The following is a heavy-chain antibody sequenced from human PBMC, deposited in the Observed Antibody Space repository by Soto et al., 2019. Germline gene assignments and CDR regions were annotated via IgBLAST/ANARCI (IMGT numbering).Heavy chain of an antibody. CDR2: IYPGDFDT. D-gene: IGHD3-22*01. Sequence: GESLKISCKGSGYSFTSYWIGWVRQMPGKGLEWMGIIYPGDFDTRYSPSFQGQVTISADKSISTASLHWSSLKASDTAMYYCARLAFPSYYYDSSGYSWFDPWGQGTLVTVSS. CDR1: GYSFTSYW. CDR3: ARLAFPSYYYDSSGYSWFDP. J-gene: IGHJ5*02. V-gene: IGHV5-51*01.